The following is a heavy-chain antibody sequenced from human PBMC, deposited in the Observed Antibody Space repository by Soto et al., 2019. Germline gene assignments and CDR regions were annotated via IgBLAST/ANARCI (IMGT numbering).Heavy chain of an antibody. CDR2: IHYSGTT. Sequence: SHRYSVAEGKRSGRGYYRSMKKQHPGKCLEWIGYIHYSGTTYYNPTLKSRVTISVDMSKNQFSLNLSSVTAADTAVYYCARDLGGYCTGGSCSGLDSWGQGTLVSVPS. D-gene: IGHD2-15*01. CDR1: EGKRSGRGYY. J-gene: IGHJ5*01. CDR3: ARDLGGYCTGGSCSGLDS. V-gene: IGHV4-31*03.